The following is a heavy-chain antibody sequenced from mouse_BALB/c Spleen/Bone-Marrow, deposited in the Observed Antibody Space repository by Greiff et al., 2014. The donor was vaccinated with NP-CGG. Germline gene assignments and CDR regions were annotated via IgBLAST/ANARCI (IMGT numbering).Heavy chain of an antibody. D-gene: IGHD2-4*01. V-gene: IGHV1S81*02. CDR1: GYTFTSYW. CDR2: INPSNGRT. J-gene: IGHJ3*01. CDR3: ARDYYDKGRFPY. Sequence: QVQLQQSGAELVKPGASVKLSCKASGYTFTSYWMHWVKQRPGQGLEWIGEINPSNGRTNYNEKFKSRATLTVDKSSSTAYMQLNSLTSEDSAVNYCARDYYDKGRFPYLGQGTLVIVSA.